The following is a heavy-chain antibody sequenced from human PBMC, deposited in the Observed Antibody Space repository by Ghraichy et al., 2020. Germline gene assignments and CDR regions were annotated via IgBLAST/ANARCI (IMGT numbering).Heavy chain of an antibody. D-gene: IGHD1-14*01. CDR3: ARRSEHSRFDS. CDR2: IYYSGDT. J-gene: IGHJ4*02. V-gene: IGHV4-39*01. CDR1: GGSISSSSYY. Sequence: SETLSLTCTVSGGSISSSSYYWGWIRQPPGKGLEWIGSIYYSGDTYYNPSLKSRVTISVDTSKNQFSLKVSSVTAADTAVYYCARRSEHSRFDSWGQGTLVIVSS.